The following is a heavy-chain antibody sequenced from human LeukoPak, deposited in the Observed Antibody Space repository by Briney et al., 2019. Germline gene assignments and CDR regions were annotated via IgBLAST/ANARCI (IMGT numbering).Heavy chain of an antibody. CDR1: GGTFSSYA. J-gene: IGHJ4*02. CDR3: ARSDYDFWSGYYAAIFDY. V-gene: IGHV1-69*13. CDR2: IIPIFGTA. D-gene: IGHD3-3*01. Sequence: ASVKVSCKASGGTFSSYAISWVRQAPGQGLEWMGGIIPIFGTANYAQKFQGRVTITADESTSTAYMELSSLRSEDTAVYYCARSDYDFWSGYYAAIFDYWGQGTLVTVSS.